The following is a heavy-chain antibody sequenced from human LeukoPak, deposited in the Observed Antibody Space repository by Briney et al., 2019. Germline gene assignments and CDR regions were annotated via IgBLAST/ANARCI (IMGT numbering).Heavy chain of an antibody. Sequence: GGSLRLSCAASGFTFNSYTMHWVRQAPGRGLVWVAFISYDGSNKYYADSVKGRFTISRDNSKNTLYLQMNSLKAEDTAVYYCARGSSGYYYYYYYMDVWGEGTTVTVSS. CDR2: ISYDGSNK. CDR1: GFTFNSYT. D-gene: IGHD3-22*01. J-gene: IGHJ6*03. V-gene: IGHV3-30-3*01. CDR3: ARGSSGYYYYYYYMDV.